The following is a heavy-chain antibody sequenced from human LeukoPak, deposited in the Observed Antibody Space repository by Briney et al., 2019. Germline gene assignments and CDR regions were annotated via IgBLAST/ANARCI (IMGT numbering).Heavy chain of an antibody. CDR2: ISYDGSNK. J-gene: IGHJ4*02. D-gene: IGHD3-9*01. Sequence: GGSLRLSCAASGFTFSSYAMHWVRQAPGKGLEWVAVISYDGSNKDYADSVKGRFTISRDNSKNTLYLQMNSLRAEDTAVYYCARSYDILTGHSHLDYWGQGTLVTVSS. V-gene: IGHV3-30-3*01. CDR3: ARSYDILTGHSHLDY. CDR1: GFTFSSYA.